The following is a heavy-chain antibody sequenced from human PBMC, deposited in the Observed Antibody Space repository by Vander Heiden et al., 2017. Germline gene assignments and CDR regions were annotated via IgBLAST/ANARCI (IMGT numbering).Heavy chain of an antibody. Sequence: QVQLVQSGAEVKKPGASVKVSCKASGYTFTGYYMHWVRQAPGKGLEWMGWINPNSGGTNYAQKFQGRVTMTRDTSISTAYMELSRLRSDDTAVYYCARGSGSYSYYYYGMDVWGQGTTVTVSS. CDR3: ARGSGSYSYYYYGMDV. D-gene: IGHD1-26*01. CDR1: GYTFTGYY. V-gene: IGHV1-2*02. CDR2: INPNSGGT. J-gene: IGHJ6*02.